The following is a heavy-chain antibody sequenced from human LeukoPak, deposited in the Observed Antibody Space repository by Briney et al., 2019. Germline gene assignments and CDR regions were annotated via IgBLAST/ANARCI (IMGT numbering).Heavy chain of an antibody. V-gene: IGHV3-23*01. CDR3: ASGLQLDRPGAFDV. D-gene: IGHD1-1*01. CDR2: ISGSGGST. Sequence: GGSLRLSCAASGFTFSSYAMSWVRQAPGKGLEWVSAISGSGGSTYYADSVKGRFTISRDNSKNTLYLQMNSLRAEDTAIYYCASGLQLDRPGAFDVWGQGTMVTVSS. J-gene: IGHJ3*01. CDR1: GFTFSSYA.